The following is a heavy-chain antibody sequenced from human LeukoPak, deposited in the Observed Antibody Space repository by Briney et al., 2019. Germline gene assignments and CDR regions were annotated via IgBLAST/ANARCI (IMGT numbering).Heavy chain of an antibody. J-gene: IGHJ4*02. Sequence: GGSLRLSCAASGFTFSNYWIRWVRQDPGKGLVWVSRINSDGSSTTYADSVKGRFTISRDNAKNTLYLQMNSLRAEDTAVYYCVRSLYSYGPKFDYWGQGTLVTVSS. D-gene: IGHD5-18*01. CDR3: VRSLYSYGPKFDY. CDR2: INSDGSST. CDR1: GFTFSNYW. V-gene: IGHV3-74*01.